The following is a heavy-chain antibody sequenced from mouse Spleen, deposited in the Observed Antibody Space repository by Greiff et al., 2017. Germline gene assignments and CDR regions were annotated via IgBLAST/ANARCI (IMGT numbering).Heavy chain of an antibody. J-gene: IGHJ3*01. D-gene: IGHD2-10*01. CDR2: INPNYGTT. V-gene: IGHV1-39*01. CDR1: GYSFTDYN. Sequence: VQLQQSGPELVKPGASVKISCKASGYSFTDYNMNWVKQSNGKSLEWIGVINPNYGTTSYNQKFKGKATLTVDKSSSTAYMQLSSLTSEDSAVYFCARMAYYGNCVAYWGQGTLVTVSA. CDR3: ARMAYYGNCVAY.